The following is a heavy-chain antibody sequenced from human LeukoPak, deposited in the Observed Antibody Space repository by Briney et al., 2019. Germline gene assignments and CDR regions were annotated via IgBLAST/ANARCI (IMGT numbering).Heavy chain of an antibody. J-gene: IGHJ3*01. CDR1: GFTFSGFV. Sequence: RAGGSLRLSCAASGFTFSGFVISWVRQAPGKGPQWVADISGSGGSTYYADSEKGRFSVSRDNSKNMVYLELNSLRAEDTAVYYYAKNHEHGRYAGFDFWAEGALVAVSS. CDR2: ISGSGGST. D-gene: IGHD2-2*01. V-gene: IGHV3-23*01. CDR3: AKNHEHGRYAGFDF.